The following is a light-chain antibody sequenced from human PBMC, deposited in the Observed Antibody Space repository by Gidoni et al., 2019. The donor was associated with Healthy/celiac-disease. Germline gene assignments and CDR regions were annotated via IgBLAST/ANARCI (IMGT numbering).Light chain of an antibody. J-gene: IGKJ1*01. CDR2: GAS. Sequence: IVLTQSPGTLSLSPGERATLSCRASQSVSSSYLAWYQQKPGQAPRLLIYGASSRDTGIPDRFSGSGSGTDFTLTISRLEPEDFAVYYCQQYGSSRWTFGQGTKVEIK. CDR1: QSVSSSY. V-gene: IGKV3-20*01. CDR3: QQYGSSRWT.